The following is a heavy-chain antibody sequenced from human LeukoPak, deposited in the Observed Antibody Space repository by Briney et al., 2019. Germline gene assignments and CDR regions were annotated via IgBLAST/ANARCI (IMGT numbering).Heavy chain of an antibody. D-gene: IGHD2-21*02. CDR1: GFTFSSYG. J-gene: IGHJ4*02. CDR2: ISYGGSNK. CDR3: AKDRVEVTYFDY. V-gene: IGHV3-30*18. Sequence: PGRSLSLSCAASGFTFSSYGMHWVRQAPGKGLEGVAVISYGGSNKYYTDSVKGRFTISRDNSKNTLYLQMNSLRAEDTAVYYCAKDRVEVTYFDYWGQGTLVTVSS.